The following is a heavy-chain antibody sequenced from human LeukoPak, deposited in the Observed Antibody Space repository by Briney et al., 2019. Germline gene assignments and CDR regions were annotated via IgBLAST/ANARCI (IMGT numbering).Heavy chain of an antibody. J-gene: IGHJ6*02. CDR3: ARGRRYCSSTSCPYYYYYYGMDV. CDR2: INHSGST. CDR1: GGSFSGYY. D-gene: IGHD2-2*01. Sequence: PSETLSLTCAVYGGSFSGYYWSWIRQPPGKGLEWIGEINHSGSTNYNPSLKSRVTISVDTSKNQFSLKLSSVTAADTAVYYCARGRRYCSSTSCPYYYYYYGMDVWGQGTTVTVSS. V-gene: IGHV4-34*01.